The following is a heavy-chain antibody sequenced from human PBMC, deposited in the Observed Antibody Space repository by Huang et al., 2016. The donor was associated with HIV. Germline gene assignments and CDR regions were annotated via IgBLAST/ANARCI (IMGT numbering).Heavy chain of an antibody. CDR2: ISPSGST. CDR1: GCSITTGDYY. CDR3: ARDGFEYLHTYWYFDV. Sequence: QVQLLESGPGLVKPSQTLSLTCTVSGCSITTGDYYWSLIRQSAGKGLDWIGHISPSGSTNDNPSLQSRVTISVDTSKNQFSLKLESVTAADTAVYYCARDGFEYLHTYWYFDVWGRGTLVTVSS. V-gene: IGHV4-61*09. J-gene: IGHJ2*01. D-gene: IGHD3-10*01.